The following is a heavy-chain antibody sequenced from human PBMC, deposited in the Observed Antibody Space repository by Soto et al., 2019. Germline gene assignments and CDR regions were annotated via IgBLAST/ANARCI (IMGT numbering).Heavy chain of an antibody. J-gene: IGHJ4*02. D-gene: IGHD3-10*01. CDR2: ISGSGGST. CDR3: AKGSGSYYNKAVDY. Sequence: LRLSCAASGFTFSSYAMSWVRQAPGKGLEWVSAISGSGGSTYYADSVKGRFTISRDNSKNTLYLQMNSLRAEDTAVYYCAKGSGSYYNKAVDYWGQGTLVTVSS. V-gene: IGHV3-23*01. CDR1: GFTFSSYA.